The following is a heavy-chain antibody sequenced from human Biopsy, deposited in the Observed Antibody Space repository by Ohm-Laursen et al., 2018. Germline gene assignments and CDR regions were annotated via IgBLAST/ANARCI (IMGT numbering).Heavy chain of an antibody. D-gene: IGHD2-21*02. CDR3: ASRPNCGGDRSSGFDY. CDR1: GYTFTSYE. CDR2: MNPDSGNT. J-gene: IGHJ4*02. V-gene: IGHV1-8*01. Sequence: ASVKVSCKTSGYTFTSYEINWVRQATGQGLEWMGWMNPDSGNTGYAQNFQGRVTMTRNTSISTAYMELSSLRSEDTAVYYCASRPNCGGDRSSGFDYWGQGTLVTVSS.